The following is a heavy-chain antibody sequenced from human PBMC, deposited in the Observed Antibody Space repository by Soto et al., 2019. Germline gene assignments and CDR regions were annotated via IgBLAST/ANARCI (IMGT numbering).Heavy chain of an antibody. Sequence: PAETLSLTCTVSGASISSGDYWSWIRQHPGKGLEWIGYIHYSGNTYYNPSLRSRVTTSIDTSKNHFSLKMNSVASVDTAVYYCARELRGSWFDPWGQGTLVTVSS. CDR3: ARELRGSWFDP. D-gene: IGHD4-17*01. CDR2: IHYSGNT. CDR1: GASISSGDY. J-gene: IGHJ5*02. V-gene: IGHV4-31*03.